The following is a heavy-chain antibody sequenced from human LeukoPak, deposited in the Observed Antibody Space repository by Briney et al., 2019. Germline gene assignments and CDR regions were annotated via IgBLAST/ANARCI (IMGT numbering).Heavy chain of an antibody. V-gene: IGHV3-23*01. J-gene: IGHJ4*02. CDR2: ISGSGGST. Sequence: GGSLRLSCAVSGFTFSSHAMSWVRQAPGKGLEWVSAISGSGGSTYYADPVKGRFTISRDNSKNTLYLQMNSLRAEDTAVYYCAKSGSYSLSYFDYWSQGTLVTVSS. CDR1: GFTFSSHA. CDR3: AKSGSYSLSYFDY. D-gene: IGHD1-26*01.